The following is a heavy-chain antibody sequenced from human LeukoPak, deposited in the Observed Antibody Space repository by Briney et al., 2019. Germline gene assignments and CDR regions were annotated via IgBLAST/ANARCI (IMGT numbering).Heavy chain of an antibody. CDR1: GFTFSSYD. J-gene: IGHJ6*02. CDR2: IGTAGDT. Sequence: PGGSLRLSCAASGFTFSSYDMHWVRQATGKGLEWVSAIGTAGDTYYPGSVKGRFTISRENAKNSLYPQMNSLRAGDTAVYYCARGNYGSGSNYYYGLDVWGQGTTVTVSS. V-gene: IGHV3-13*04. D-gene: IGHD3-10*01. CDR3: ARGNYGSGSNYYYGLDV.